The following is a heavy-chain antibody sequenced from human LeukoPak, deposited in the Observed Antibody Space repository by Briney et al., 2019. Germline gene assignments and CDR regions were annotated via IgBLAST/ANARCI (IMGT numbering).Heavy chain of an antibody. CDR2: ISYDGSNK. Sequence: GRSLRLSCAASGFTFSSYAMHWVRQAPGKGLEWVAVISYDGSNKYYADSVKGRFTISRDNSKNTLYLQMNSLRAEDTAVYYCARRELLDYWGQGTLVTVSS. CDR1: GFTFSSYA. D-gene: IGHD1-26*01. J-gene: IGHJ4*02. V-gene: IGHV3-30-3*01. CDR3: ARRELLDY.